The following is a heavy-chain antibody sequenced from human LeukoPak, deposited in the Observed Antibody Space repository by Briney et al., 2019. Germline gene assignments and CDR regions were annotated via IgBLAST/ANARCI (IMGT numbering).Heavy chain of an antibody. J-gene: IGHJ4*02. D-gene: IGHD3-16*02. V-gene: IGHV4-59*01. CDR3: AKYVWGSYPTFEDY. CDR1: GGSISSYY. Sequence: PSETLSLTCTVSGGSISSYYWRWIRQPPGKGLEWIGYIPYSGSTNYNPSLKSRVTISVDPSKNQFSLKLSSVTAADTAVYYCAKYVWGSYPTFEDYWGQGTLVTVSS. CDR2: IPYSGST.